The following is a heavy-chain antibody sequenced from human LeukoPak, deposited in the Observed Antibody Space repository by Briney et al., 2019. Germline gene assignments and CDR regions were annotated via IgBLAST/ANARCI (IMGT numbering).Heavy chain of an antibody. CDR1: GGTFSSYA. V-gene: IGHV1-69*05. J-gene: IGHJ6*03. Sequence: GASVKISCKASGGTFSSYAISWVRQAPGQDLEWMEGIIPIFGTANYAQKFQGRVTITTDESTSTAYMELSSLRSEDTAVYYCARSGIAAAGYYYYYYMDVWGKGTTVTVSS. D-gene: IGHD6-13*01. CDR3: ARSGIAAAGYYYYYYMDV. CDR2: IIPIFGTA.